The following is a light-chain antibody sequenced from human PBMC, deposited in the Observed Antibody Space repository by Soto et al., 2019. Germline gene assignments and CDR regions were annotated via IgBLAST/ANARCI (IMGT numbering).Light chain of an antibody. CDR1: QSVSSSY. J-gene: IGKJ2*01. CDR2: GSS. CDR3: QQYGSSPYT. Sequence: EIVLTQSPGTLSLSPGERATRSCRASQSVSSSYLAWYQQKPGQAPRLLIYGSSNRAAGIPDRFSGSGSGTDFALTISRLEPEDFAVYYCQQYGSSPYTFGQGTKVDIK. V-gene: IGKV3-20*01.